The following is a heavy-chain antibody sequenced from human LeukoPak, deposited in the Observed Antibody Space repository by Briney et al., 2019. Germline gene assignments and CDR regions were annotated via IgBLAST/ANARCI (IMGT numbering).Heavy chain of an antibody. CDR3: AKDRASSWWYFDL. CDR1: GLTFRHYA. Sequence: GGSLRLSCAASGLTFRHYAMSWVRQAPGKGLEWISTVSDDGSVTYYADSEKGRFSISRDNSKNTLFLQMNGLRVEDTAVYYCAKDRASSWWYFDLWGRGTLVTVSS. D-gene: IGHD1-26*01. CDR2: VSDDGSVT. V-gene: IGHV3-23*01. J-gene: IGHJ2*01.